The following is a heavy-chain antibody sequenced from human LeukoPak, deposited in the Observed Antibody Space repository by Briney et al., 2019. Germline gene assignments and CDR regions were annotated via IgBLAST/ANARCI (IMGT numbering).Heavy chain of an antibody. J-gene: IGHJ5*02. D-gene: IGHD2-15*01. V-gene: IGHV4-59*01. CDR3: ARVTVVAATLGWFDP. CDR2: IYYSGST. CDR1: GGSISSYY. Sequence: SETLSLTCTGSGGSISSYYWSWIRQPPGKGLEWIRYIYYSGSTNYNPSLKSRVTISVDTSKNQFSLKLSSVTAADTAVYYCARVTVVAATLGWFDPWGQGTLVTVSS.